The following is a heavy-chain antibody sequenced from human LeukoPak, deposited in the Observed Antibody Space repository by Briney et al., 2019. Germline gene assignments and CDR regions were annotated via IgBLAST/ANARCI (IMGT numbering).Heavy chain of an antibody. Sequence: GGSLRLSCAVSGFTFTMYWMHWVRQGPGKGLEWVSRITSDGSAIGYADSVKGRFAISRDNAKNTLYLQMNSLRAEDTAVYYCARDASPGYFDLWGRGTLLIVSS. J-gene: IGHJ2*01. CDR1: GFTFTMYW. V-gene: IGHV3-74*01. D-gene: IGHD2-15*01. CDR3: ARDASPGYFDL. CDR2: ITSDGSAI.